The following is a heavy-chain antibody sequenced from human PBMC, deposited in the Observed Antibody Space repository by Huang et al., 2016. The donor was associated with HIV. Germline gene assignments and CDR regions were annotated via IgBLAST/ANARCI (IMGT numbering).Heavy chain of an antibody. J-gene: IGHJ4*02. CDR1: GFSFTNYW. D-gene: IGHD5-18*01. V-gene: IGHV5-51*03. CDR3: ARPLLGYSYGYYFDQ. CDR2: IYTCDSDT. Sequence: EVQLVQSGAEVKKPGESLKISCKGSGFSFTNYWIGWVRQMPGKGLEWMGIIYTCDSDTTYSPSFDGQVTISADKSINTAYLQWSSLKASDSAIYYCARPLLGYSYGYYFDQWGQGTLVTVSS.